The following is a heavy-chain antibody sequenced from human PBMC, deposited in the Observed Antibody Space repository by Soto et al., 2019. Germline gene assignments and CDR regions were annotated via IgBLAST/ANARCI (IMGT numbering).Heavy chain of an antibody. D-gene: IGHD2-15*01. Sequence: GESLKISCKGSGYSFTSYWIGWVRQMPGKGLEWMGIIYPGDSDTRYSPSFQGQVTISAVKSISTAYRQWRSLKASDTAMHYCARRLKGGYCSGGSCYGAAFDIWGQGTMVTVSS. J-gene: IGHJ3*02. CDR3: ARRLKGGYCSGGSCYGAAFDI. V-gene: IGHV5-51*01. CDR2: IYPGDSDT. CDR1: GYSFTSYW.